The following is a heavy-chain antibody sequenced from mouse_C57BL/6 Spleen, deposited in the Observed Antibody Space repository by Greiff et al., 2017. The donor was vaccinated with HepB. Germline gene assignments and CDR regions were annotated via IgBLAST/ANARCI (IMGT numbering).Heavy chain of an antibody. CDR1: GYSFTTYW. D-gene: IGHD2-2*01. Sequence: VQLQQSGAELAKPGASVKLSCKASGYSFTTYWMHWVKQRPGQGLEWIGYINPSSDYTKYNQKFKDKATLTADKSSSTAYMHLSSLTYEDSAVYYCVSGYDAFAYWGQRTLVTVSA. J-gene: IGHJ3*01. V-gene: IGHV1-7*01. CDR3: VSGYDAFAY. CDR2: INPSSDYT.